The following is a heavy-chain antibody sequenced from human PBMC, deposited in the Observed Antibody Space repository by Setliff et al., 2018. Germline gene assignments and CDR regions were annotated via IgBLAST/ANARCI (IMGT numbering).Heavy chain of an antibody. CDR1: GYSIRSGNY. J-gene: IGHJ4*02. D-gene: IGHD5-18*01. Sequence: PSETLSLTCAVSGYSIRSGNYWGWIRQPPGKGLEWIGYVYSSGITNYNPSLKSRVTMSVDTSKNQFSLKLSSVTAADTAVYYCARETTAWGYVDTAMVTFIDQWGQGTLVTVSS. CDR2: VYSSGIT. CDR3: ARETTAWGYVDTAMVTFIDQ. V-gene: IGHV4-61*01.